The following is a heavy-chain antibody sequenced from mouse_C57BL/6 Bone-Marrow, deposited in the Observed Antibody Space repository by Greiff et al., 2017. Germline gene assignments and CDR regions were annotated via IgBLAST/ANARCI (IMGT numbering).Heavy chain of an antibody. J-gene: IGHJ1*03. D-gene: IGHD2-5*01. Sequence: EVQLQQSGAELVKPGASVKLSCTASGFNIKDYYMHWVKQRTEQGLEWIGRFDPEDGETKYATKFQGKATITADTSSNTAYLQLSSLTSEDTAVYYCARGNSKGYFDVWGTGTTVTVSS. V-gene: IGHV14-2*01. CDR1: GFNIKDYY. CDR2: FDPEDGET. CDR3: ARGNSKGYFDV.